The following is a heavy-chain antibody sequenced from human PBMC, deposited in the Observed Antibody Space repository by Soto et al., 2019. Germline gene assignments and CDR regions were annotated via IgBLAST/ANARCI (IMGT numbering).Heavy chain of an antibody. V-gene: IGHV1-18*01. J-gene: IGHJ5*02. CDR3: ARAEGYNWNVVFQDCFDP. Sequence: QVQLVQSGAEVKKPGASVKVSCKASGYTFTSYGISWVRQAPGQGLEWMGWISAYNGNTNYAQKLQGRVTMNTDTSQSTAYMELRSLRSDDTAVYYCARAEGYNWNVVFQDCFDPWGQGTLVTVSS. D-gene: IGHD1-20*01. CDR1: GYTFTSYG. CDR2: ISAYNGNT.